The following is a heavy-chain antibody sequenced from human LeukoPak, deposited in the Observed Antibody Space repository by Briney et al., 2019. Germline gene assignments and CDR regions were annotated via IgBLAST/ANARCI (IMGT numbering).Heavy chain of an antibody. CDR1: GYTFTSYG. D-gene: IGHD1-26*01. Sequence: ASVKVSCKASGYTFTSYGISWVRQAPGQGLEWMGWISAYNGNTNYAQKLQGRVTMTTDTSTSTAYMELRSLRSDDTAVYYCARDGPRSGSYLNWYFDLWGRGTLVTVSS. CDR3: ARDGPRSGSYLNWYFDL. V-gene: IGHV1-18*01. J-gene: IGHJ2*01. CDR2: ISAYNGNT.